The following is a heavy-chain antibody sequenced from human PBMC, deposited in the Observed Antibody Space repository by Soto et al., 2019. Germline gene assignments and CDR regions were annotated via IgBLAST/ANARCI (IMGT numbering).Heavy chain of an antibody. Sequence: EVQLVESGGGLVQPGGSLRLSCAASGFTFNNYWMHWVRQAPGKGLVWVSAISGSGSSTKYADSVKGRFTISRDNSKSTLSLQMNSLRGEDTAVYFCARGFATTGYLVDYWGQGTLVTVSS. CDR1: GFTFNNYW. D-gene: IGHD3-9*01. CDR2: ISGSGSST. CDR3: ARGFATTGYLVDY. J-gene: IGHJ4*02. V-gene: IGHV3-23*04.